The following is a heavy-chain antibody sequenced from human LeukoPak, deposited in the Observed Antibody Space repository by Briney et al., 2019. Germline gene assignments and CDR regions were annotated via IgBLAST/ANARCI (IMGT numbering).Heavy chain of an antibody. V-gene: IGHV3-30*04. Sequence: PGGSLRLSCAASGFTFSSYAMHWVRQAPGKGLEWGAVISYDGSNKYYADSVKGRFTFSRDNSKNTLYLPMNSQRGEDRAVYYCAGAPGIVVVPAGMELWGQGTLVTVSS. CDR3: AGAPGIVVVPAGMEL. D-gene: IGHD2-2*01. CDR2: ISYDGSNK. J-gene: IGHJ4*02. CDR1: GFTFSSYA.